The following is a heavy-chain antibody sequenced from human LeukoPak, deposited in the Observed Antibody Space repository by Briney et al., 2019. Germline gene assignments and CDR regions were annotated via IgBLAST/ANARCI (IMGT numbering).Heavy chain of an antibody. D-gene: IGHD3-22*01. J-gene: IGHJ4*02. CDR2: ISGSGGST. CDR1: GFTFSSYA. Sequence: GGSLRLSCAASGFTFSSYAMSWVRQAPGKGLEWVSAISGSGGSTYYADSVKGRFTISRDNSKNTLYLQMNSLRAEDMAVYYCAKISRITMIVVATYYFDYWGQGTLVTVSS. CDR3: AKISRITMIVVATYYFDY. V-gene: IGHV3-23*01.